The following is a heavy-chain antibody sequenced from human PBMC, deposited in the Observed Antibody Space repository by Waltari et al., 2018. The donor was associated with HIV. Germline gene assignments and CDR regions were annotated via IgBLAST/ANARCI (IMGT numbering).Heavy chain of an antibody. CDR3: ARDWPGAERAWPAGYYFGMDV. J-gene: IGHJ6*02. D-gene: IGHD6-19*01. CDR1: GFNLRSHW. V-gene: IGHV3-74*01. CDR2: TNSDGSSR. Sequence: EVQLVESGGGLVQPGGSLRLSFEGSGFNLRSHWPDGVRQVSGKGLVWVSRTNSDGSSRAYADSVKGRFTISRDNAKNTLYLQMDSLTVEDTGVYYCARDWPGAERAWPAGYYFGMDVWGQGTTVIVSS.